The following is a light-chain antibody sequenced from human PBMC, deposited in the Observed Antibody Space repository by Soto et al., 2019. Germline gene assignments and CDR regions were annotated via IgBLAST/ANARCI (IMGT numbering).Light chain of an antibody. CDR3: TSYTSDSTYV. V-gene: IGLV2-14*01. CDR2: DVS. Sequence: QCVRTRAASGTGAPGEGRSISCTGTSTDVGRYNYVSWYQQHPGKAPKLMVYDVSNRPSWVSNRFSGSKSGITASLTISGLQAEDEADYYCTSYTSDSTYVFGTGTKVTVL. CDR1: STDVGRYNY. J-gene: IGLJ1*01.